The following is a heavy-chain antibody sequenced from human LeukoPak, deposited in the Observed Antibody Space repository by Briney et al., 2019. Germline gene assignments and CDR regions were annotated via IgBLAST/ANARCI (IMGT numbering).Heavy chain of an antibody. CDR2: VSGSGGDT. D-gene: IGHD3-22*01. CDR1: GFTFSSYA. V-gene: IGHV3-23*01. J-gene: IGHJ4*02. CDR3: AKDRPNYYDSSGHYYRRDGDY. Sequence: GGSLRLSCAASGFTFSSYAMSWVPQAPGKGLEWVSSVSGSGGDTYYAGSVKGRFTISRDNSKNTLYLQMNSLRAEDTAIYYCAKDRPNYYDSSGHYYRRDGDYWGQGTLVTVSS.